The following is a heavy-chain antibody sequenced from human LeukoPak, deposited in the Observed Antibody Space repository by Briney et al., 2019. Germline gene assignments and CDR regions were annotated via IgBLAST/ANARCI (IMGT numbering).Heavy chain of an antibody. J-gene: IGHJ4*02. V-gene: IGHV3-33*01. Sequence: GRSLILSCAASGFTFSHYGMHWVRQAPGKGLEWVAVIWSDGTNQFYADSVKGRFTISRDDFQKTVFLHVSSLRAEDTAIYYCARDAQRGFDYSNSLQYWGQGTLVTVSS. D-gene: IGHD4-11*01. CDR3: ARDAQRGFDYSNSLQY. CDR2: IWSDGTNQ. CDR1: GFTFSHYG.